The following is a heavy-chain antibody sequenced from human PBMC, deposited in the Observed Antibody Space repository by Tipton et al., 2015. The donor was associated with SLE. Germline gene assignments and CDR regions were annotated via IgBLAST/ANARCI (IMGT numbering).Heavy chain of an antibody. CDR1: GFNFFDYA. Sequence: SLRLSCAASGFNFFDYAMHWVRQVPGKGLEWVSGISAKGSRIDYADSVKGRFTISRDNSENTLYLQMGSLRAADMAVYYCARDQSLSSGWYFDLWGRGTLVTVSS. V-gene: IGHV3-9*03. D-gene: IGHD6-19*01. CDR3: ARDQSLSSGWYFDL. CDR2: ISAKGSRI. J-gene: IGHJ2*01.